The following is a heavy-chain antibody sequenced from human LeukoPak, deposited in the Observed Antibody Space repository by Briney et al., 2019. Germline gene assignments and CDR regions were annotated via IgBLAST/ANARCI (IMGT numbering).Heavy chain of an antibody. D-gene: IGHD1-26*01. CDR3: TGGIVGASDAFDV. CDR2: IRSKANSYAT. J-gene: IGHJ3*01. CDR1: GFTFSGSA. V-gene: IGHV3-73*01. Sequence: GGSLRLSCAASGFTFSGSAMHWVRQASGKGLEWVGRIRSKANSYATAYAASVKGRFTISREDSKNMAYLQMSSLKTEDTAVYYCTGGIVGASDAFDVWGQGTMVTVSA.